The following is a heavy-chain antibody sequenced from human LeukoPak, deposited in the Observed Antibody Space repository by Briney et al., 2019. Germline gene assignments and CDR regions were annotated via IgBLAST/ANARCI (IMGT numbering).Heavy chain of an antibody. Sequence: GGSLRLSCAASGFAFSSYAMHWVRQAPGKGLEWVAALSYDGSIKYYADSVKGRFTISRDNSVDTLYLQVNSLRAEDTAVYYCARDGRFVEVTALFDYWGQGTPVTASS. CDR3: ARDGRFVEVTALFDY. J-gene: IGHJ4*02. D-gene: IGHD2-21*02. CDR1: GFAFSSYA. CDR2: LSYDGSIK. V-gene: IGHV3-30-3*01.